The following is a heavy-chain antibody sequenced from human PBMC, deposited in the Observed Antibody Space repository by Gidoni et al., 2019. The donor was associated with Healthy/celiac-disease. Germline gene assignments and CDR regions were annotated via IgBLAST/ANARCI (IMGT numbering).Heavy chain of an antibody. CDR2: ISGSVGST. CDR3: AKLEGSGWYGAAFDI. CDR1: GFTFSSYA. V-gene: IGHV3-23*01. Sequence: EVQLLESGGGLVQPGGSLSLSCAASGFTFSSYAMRWVRQAPGKGLEWVSAISGSVGSTYYADSVKGRFTISRDNSKNTLYLQMNSLRAEDTAVYYCAKLEGSGWYGAAFDIWGQGTMVTVSS. D-gene: IGHD6-19*01. J-gene: IGHJ3*02.